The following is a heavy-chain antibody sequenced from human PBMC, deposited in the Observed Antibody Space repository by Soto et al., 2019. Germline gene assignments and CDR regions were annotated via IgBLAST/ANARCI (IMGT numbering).Heavy chain of an antibody. CDR3: ARHSSGWQGPDFDY. CDR1: GGSISSYY. Sequence: NPSETLSLTCTVSGGSISSYYWSWIRQPPGKGLEWIGYIYYSGSTNYNPSLKSRVTISVDTSKNQFSLKLSSVTAADTAVYYCARHSSGWQGPDFDYWGQGTLVTVSS. D-gene: IGHD6-19*01. CDR2: IYYSGST. J-gene: IGHJ4*02. V-gene: IGHV4-59*08.